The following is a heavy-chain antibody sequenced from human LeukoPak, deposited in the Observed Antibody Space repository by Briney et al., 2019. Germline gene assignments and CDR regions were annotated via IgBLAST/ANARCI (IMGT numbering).Heavy chain of an antibody. Sequence: SETLSLTCTVSGGSISSSCYYWGWIRQPPGKGLEWIGSIYYSGSTYYNPSLKSRVTISVDTSKNQFSLKLSSVTAADTAVYYCARAQPIYVGWLALRSFDYWGQGTLVTVSS. CDR1: GGSISSSCYY. CDR2: IYYSGST. J-gene: IGHJ4*02. CDR3: ARAQPIYVGWLALRSFDY. V-gene: IGHV4-39*01. D-gene: IGHD3-22*01.